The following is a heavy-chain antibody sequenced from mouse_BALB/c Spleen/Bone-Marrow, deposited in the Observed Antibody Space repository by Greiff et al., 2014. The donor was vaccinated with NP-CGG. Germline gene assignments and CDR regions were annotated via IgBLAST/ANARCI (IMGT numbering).Heavy chain of an antibody. V-gene: IGHV2-6-5*01. J-gene: IGHJ4*01. Sequence: VQVVESGPGLVAPSQSLSITCTVSGFSLTDYGVSWIRQPPGRGLEWLGVIWGGGSTYYNSALKSGLSISKDNSKSQVFLKMNSLQTDDTAMYYCAKHTGTVVGGIMDYWGQGTSVTVSS. CDR2: IWGGGST. CDR3: AKHTGTVVGGIMDY. CDR1: GFSLTDYG. D-gene: IGHD1-1*01.